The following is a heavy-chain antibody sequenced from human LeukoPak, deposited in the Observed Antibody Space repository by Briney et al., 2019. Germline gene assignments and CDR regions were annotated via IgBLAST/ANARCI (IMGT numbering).Heavy chain of an antibody. CDR2: ISGSDGST. Sequence: QTGGSLRLSCAASGFTFSSYAMSWVRQAPGKGLEWVSAISGSDGSTYYADSVTGRFTISRDNSKNTLYLQMSSLRVDDTAVYYCAKDGYDLWSGYQIDLWGQGTLVTVSS. CDR3: AKDGYDLWSGYQIDL. D-gene: IGHD3-3*01. CDR1: GFTFSSYA. J-gene: IGHJ5*02. V-gene: IGHV3-23*01.